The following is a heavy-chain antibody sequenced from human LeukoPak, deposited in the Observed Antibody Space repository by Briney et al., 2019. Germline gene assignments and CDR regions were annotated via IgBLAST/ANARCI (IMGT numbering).Heavy chain of an antibody. V-gene: IGHV3-7*03. CDR2: IKQDGSER. Sequence: GVSLRLSCAASGFTFSIYWMSWVRQAPGKGLEWVANIKQDGSERYYVDSVKGRFTLSRDNAKNSLYLQMNSLRAEDTAVYYCARDRWSYDPQGGFDCWGQGTLVTVSS. CDR3: ARDRWSYDPQGGFDC. D-gene: IGHD3-22*01. J-gene: IGHJ4*02. CDR1: GFTFSIYW.